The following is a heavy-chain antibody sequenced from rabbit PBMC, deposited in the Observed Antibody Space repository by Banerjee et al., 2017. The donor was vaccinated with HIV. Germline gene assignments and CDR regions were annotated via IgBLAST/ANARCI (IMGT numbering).Heavy chain of an antibody. J-gene: IGHJ3*01. Sequence: QSLEESGGDLVKPGASLTLTCTASGFSFSSGYDMCWVRQAPGKGLEWIACIYTGSSGSTYYASWAEGRFTISKTSSTTVTLQMTSLTAADTATYFCARAYGSGSWTRLDLWGPGTLVTVS. CDR2: IYTGSSGST. V-gene: IGHV1S40*01. CDR3: ARAYGSGSWTRLDL. CDR1: GFSFSSGYD. D-gene: IGHD1-1*01.